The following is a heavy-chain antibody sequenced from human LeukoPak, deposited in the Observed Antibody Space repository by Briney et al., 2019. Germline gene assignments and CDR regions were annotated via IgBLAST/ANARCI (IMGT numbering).Heavy chain of an antibody. CDR2: ISGGSNT. V-gene: IGHV3-23*01. J-gene: IGHJ4*02. CDR1: GFTFSSHV. D-gene: IGHD2/OR15-2a*01. Sequence: PGGSLRLSCAASGFTFSSHVMNWVRQAPGKGLEWVSVISGGSNTYYADSVKGRFTISRDNSKNTLYLQMNSLRAEDTAVYFCARGGLSIMGYWGQGTLVTVSS. CDR3: ARGGLSIMGY.